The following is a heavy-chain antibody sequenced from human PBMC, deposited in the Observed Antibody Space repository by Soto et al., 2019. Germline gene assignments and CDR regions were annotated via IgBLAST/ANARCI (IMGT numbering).Heavy chain of an antibody. CDR2: SIPIFVTA. J-gene: IGHJ5*02. Sequence: SAENVSCKASGCTFSSYAISWVRQAPGQGLEWMGGSIPIFVTANYAQKFQGRVTNTADESTSTASMELSSLRSEDTAVYYCASGDCGGDCYTNWCDPWGQGTPVTVSS. CDR1: GCTFSSYA. V-gene: IGHV1-69*13. CDR3: ASGDCGGDCYTNWCDP. D-gene: IGHD2-21*02.